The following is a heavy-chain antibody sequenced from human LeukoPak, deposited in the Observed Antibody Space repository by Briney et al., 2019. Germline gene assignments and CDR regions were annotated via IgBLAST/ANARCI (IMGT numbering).Heavy chain of an antibody. CDR3: ARHGKYYDSSGYRPGYYFDY. Sequence: SETLSLTCTVSGGSISSGSYYWGWIRQPPGKGLEWIGSIYHSGSTYYNPSLKSRGTISVDTSKNQFSLKLSSVTAADTAVYYWARHGKYYDSSGYRPGYYFDYWGQGTLVTVSS. V-gene: IGHV4-39*01. J-gene: IGHJ4*02. D-gene: IGHD3-22*01. CDR1: GGSISSGSYY. CDR2: IYHSGST.